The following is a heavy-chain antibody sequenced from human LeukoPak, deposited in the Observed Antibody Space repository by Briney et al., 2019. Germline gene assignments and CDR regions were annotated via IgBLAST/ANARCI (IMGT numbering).Heavy chain of an antibody. V-gene: IGHV1-18*01. CDR3: ARAGGTIAVAGNFDY. D-gene: IGHD6-19*01. Sequence: ASVKVSCKASGYTFTSYGISWVRQAPGQGLEWMGWISVYNGNTNYAQKLQGRVTMTTDTSTSTAYMELRSLRSDDTAVYYCARAGGTIAVAGNFDYWGQGTLVTVSS. J-gene: IGHJ4*02. CDR2: ISVYNGNT. CDR1: GYTFTSYG.